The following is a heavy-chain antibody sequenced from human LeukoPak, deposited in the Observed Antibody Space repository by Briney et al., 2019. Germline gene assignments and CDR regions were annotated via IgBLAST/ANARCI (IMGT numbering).Heavy chain of an antibody. D-gene: IGHD2-2*01. J-gene: IGHJ6*03. V-gene: IGHV3-21*01. CDR1: GFTFSSYS. CDR2: ISSSSSYI. CDR3: ARVVPLGYCSSTSCYFGYMDV. Sequence: GGSLRLSCAASGFTFSSYSMNWVRQAPGKGLEWVSSISSSSSYIYYADSVKGRFTISRDNAKNSLCLQMNSLRAEDTAVYYCARVVPLGYCSSTSCYFGYMDVWGKGTTVTVSS.